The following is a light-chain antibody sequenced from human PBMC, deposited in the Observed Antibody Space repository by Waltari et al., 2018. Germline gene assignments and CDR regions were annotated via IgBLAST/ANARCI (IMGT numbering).Light chain of an antibody. Sequence: QSALTQPRSVSGSPGQSVTIPCTATSSDVGGYNYVSWYQQDPGKAPKLMFYDINKRPSAVPDRFSGSKSGNTAALTISGVQAEDEADYYCCSYVGPNTFSVFGGGTKLTVL. J-gene: IGLJ3*02. CDR1: SSDVGGYNY. CDR3: CSYVGPNTFSV. V-gene: IGLV2-11*01. CDR2: DIN.